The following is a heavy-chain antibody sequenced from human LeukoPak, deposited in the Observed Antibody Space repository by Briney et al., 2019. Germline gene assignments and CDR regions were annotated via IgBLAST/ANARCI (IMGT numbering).Heavy chain of an antibody. Sequence: PSETLSLTCAVSGGSFSGYYWSWIRQPPGKGLEWIGEINHSGGTNYNPSLKSRVTISVDTSKNQFSLKLSSVTAADTAVYYCASNDGSCHGRDDYWGQGTLVTVSS. D-gene: IGHD1-26*01. J-gene: IGHJ4*02. V-gene: IGHV4-34*01. CDR3: ASNDGSCHGRDDY. CDR2: INHSGGT. CDR1: GGSFSGYY.